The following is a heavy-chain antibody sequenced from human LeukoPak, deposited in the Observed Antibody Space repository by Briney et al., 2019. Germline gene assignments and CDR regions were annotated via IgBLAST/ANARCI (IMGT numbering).Heavy chain of an antibody. CDR2: IYYSGST. V-gene: IGHV4-59*01. CDR3: ARWYTTGDNWFDP. Sequence: PSETLSLTCTVSGGSISSYYWSWIRQPPGKGLEWIGYIYYSGSTSYNPSLKSRVTISVDTSKNQFSLKLSSVTAADTAVYYCARWYTTGDNWFDPWGQGTLVTVSS. D-gene: IGHD1-1*01. J-gene: IGHJ5*02. CDR1: GGSISSYY.